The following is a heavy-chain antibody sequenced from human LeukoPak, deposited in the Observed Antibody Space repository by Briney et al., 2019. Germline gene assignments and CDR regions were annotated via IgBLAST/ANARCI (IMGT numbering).Heavy chain of an antibody. J-gene: IGHJ6*02. CDR1: GFTFSSYW. Sequence: GGSLRLSCAASGFTFSSYWMSWVRQAPGKGLEWVANIKQDGSEKYYVDSMKGRFTISRDNAKNSLYLQMNSPRAEDTAVYYCARDRAGKNYYYYGMDVWGQGTTVTVSS. CDR2: IKQDGSEK. D-gene: IGHD3-10*01. CDR3: ARDRAGKNYYYYGMDV. V-gene: IGHV3-7*01.